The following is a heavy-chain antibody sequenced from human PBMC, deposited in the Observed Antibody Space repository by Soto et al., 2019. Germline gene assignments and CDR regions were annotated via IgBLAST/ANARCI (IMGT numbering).Heavy chain of an antibody. V-gene: IGHV3-7*03. CDR2: IKQDGSEK. Sequence: EVQLVESGGGLVQPGGSLRLSCEVSGFTFSSYWMSWVRQAPGKGLEWVANIKQDGSEKYYVDSVKGRFTISRDNSKNSMYLQMNSLRAEDTAAYYCARDVRIAAAGTSNYYYYGLDVWGQGTTGTVCS. CDR3: ARDVRIAAAGTSNYYYYGLDV. CDR1: GFTFSSYW. J-gene: IGHJ6*02. D-gene: IGHD6-13*01.